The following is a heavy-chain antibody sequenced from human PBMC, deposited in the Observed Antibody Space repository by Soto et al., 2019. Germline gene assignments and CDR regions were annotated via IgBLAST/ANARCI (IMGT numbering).Heavy chain of an antibody. J-gene: IGHJ6*02. CDR2: INPRGCST. CDR3: GRDRYSSSWGYGMDV. Sequence: ASVKVSCKASGYTFTSYYMHLVRHAPGQGLERMGIINPRGCSTSYAQKFQTMITMTSDTSTLTVDMELSMLRAEATPVYYCGRDRYSSSWGYGMDVWGQWTTVTVSS. D-gene: IGHD6-13*01. CDR1: GYTFTSYY. V-gene: IGHV1-46*01.